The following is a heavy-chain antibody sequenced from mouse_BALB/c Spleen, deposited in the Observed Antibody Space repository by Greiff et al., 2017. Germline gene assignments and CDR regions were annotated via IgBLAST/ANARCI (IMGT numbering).Heavy chain of an antibody. D-gene: IGHD2-2*01. Sequence: EVHLVESGGGLVKPGGSLKLSCAASGFTFSSYAMSWVRQSPEKRLEWVAEISSGGSYTYYPDTVTGRFTISRDNAKNTLYLEMSSLRSEDTAMYYCARWADGYDAWFAYWGQGTLVTVSA. CDR3: ARWADGYDAWFAY. CDR2: ISSGGSYT. CDR1: GFTFSSYA. J-gene: IGHJ3*01. V-gene: IGHV5-9-4*01.